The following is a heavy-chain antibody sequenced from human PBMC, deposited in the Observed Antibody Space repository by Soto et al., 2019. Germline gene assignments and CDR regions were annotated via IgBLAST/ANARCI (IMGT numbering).Heavy chain of an antibody. Sequence: EVQLEESGGGLVQPGGSLRLSCAASGFSFSSYWMSWVRQAPGKGPEWVAIVSSDGRDKTYADSVKGRFTISRDNAENSLFLQMNSLRADDTGVYYCARDDRYSSPFDYWGQGALVTVSS. CDR1: GFSFSSYW. CDR2: VSSDGRDK. D-gene: IGHD3-16*02. V-gene: IGHV3-7*01. J-gene: IGHJ4*02. CDR3: ARDDRYSSPFDY.